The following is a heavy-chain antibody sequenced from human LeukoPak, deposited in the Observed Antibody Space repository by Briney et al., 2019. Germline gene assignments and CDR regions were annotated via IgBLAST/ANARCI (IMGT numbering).Heavy chain of an antibody. D-gene: IGHD6-25*01. CDR1: GFIFSSFS. CDR3: ARNEAA. CDR2: ITHDGRKT. J-gene: IGHJ3*01. V-gene: IGHV3-30*04. Sequence: PGGSLRLSCAASGFIFSSFSMNWVRQAPGKGLEWVACITHDGRKTYHPDSVKARFTSSRDDSKNTIYLQMSSLTPEDTAVYDCARNEAAWGQGTTVTVSS.